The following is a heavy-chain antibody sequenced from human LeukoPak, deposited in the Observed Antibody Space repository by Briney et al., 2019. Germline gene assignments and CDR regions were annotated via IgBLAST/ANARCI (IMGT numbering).Heavy chain of an antibody. J-gene: IGHJ4*02. V-gene: IGHV3-33*01. CDR2: IWYDGSNK. CDR3: AREKGYYGSGSYYDY. Sequence: GGSLRLSCAACGFTFSSYGMHWVRQAPGKGLEWVAVIWYDGSNKYYADSVKGRFTISRDNSKNTLYLQMNSLRAEDTAVYYCAREKGYYGSGSYYDYWGQGTLVTVSS. D-gene: IGHD3-10*01. CDR1: GFTFSSYG.